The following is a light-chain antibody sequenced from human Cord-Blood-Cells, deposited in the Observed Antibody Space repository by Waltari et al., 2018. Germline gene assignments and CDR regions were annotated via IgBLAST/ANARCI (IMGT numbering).Light chain of an antibody. J-gene: IGKJ1*01. V-gene: IGKV1-39*01. CDR3: QQSYSTPPWT. CDR2: AAS. CDR1: QSISSY. Sequence: DIQMTQSPSSLSASVGDRVTITCRASQSISSYLNWYQQKPGKAPKLLIYAASSLQRGVXXXXSGSGSGTDFTLTISSLQPEDFATYYCQQSYSTPPWTFGQGTKVEIK.